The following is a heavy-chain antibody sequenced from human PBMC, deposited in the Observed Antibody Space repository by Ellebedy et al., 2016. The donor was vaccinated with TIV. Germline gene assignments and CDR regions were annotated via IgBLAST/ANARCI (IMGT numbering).Heavy chain of an antibody. J-gene: IGHJ4*02. V-gene: IGHV3-53*01. CDR1: GFTVSNNY. Sequence: PGGSLRLSCAVSGFTVSNNYMSWVRQAPGKGPEWVSFIYSVGTTYYADSVKGRFTISRDGSKNTVYLQMNSLRAEDTAMYYCARRDRVAGVDYWGRGTLVTVSS. CDR3: ARRDRVAGVDY. D-gene: IGHD6-19*01. CDR2: IYSVGTT.